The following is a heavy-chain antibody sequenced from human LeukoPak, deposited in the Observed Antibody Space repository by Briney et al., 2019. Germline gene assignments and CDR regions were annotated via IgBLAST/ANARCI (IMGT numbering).Heavy chain of an antibody. D-gene: IGHD6-13*01. V-gene: IGHV3-23*01. CDR2: ITDSGGST. Sequence: GGSLRLSCAASGFTFSSYAMSWVRQAPGKGLEWVSAITDSGGSTYYADSVKGRFTISRDNSKNTLYLQMNSLRAEDPAVYYCAESYSGSWSPFFDYWGQGTLVTVSS. CDR3: AESYSGSWSPFFDY. CDR1: GFTFSSYA. J-gene: IGHJ4*02.